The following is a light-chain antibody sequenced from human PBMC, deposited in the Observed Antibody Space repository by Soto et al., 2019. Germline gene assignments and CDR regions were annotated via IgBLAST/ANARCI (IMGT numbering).Light chain of an antibody. CDR1: SSNIGAGYD. V-gene: IGLV1-40*01. CDR3: QSYDSSLSGYV. Sequence: VLTQPPSVSGAPGQRVTISCTGSSSNIGAGYDVHWYQQRPGTAPKLLIYGNSNRPSGVPDRFSGSKSGTSASLAITGLQAEDEADYYCQSYDSSLSGYVFGTGTKLTVL. CDR2: GNS. J-gene: IGLJ1*01.